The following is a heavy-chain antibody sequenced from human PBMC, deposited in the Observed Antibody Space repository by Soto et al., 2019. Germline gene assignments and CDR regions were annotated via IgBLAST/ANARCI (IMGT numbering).Heavy chain of an antibody. CDR1: GGSISSYY. J-gene: IGHJ6*03. D-gene: IGHD5-18*01. V-gene: IGHV4-59*01. CDR2: IYYSGST. Sequence: SETLSLTCTVSGGSISSYYWSWIRQPPGKGLEWIGYIYYSGSTNYNPSLKSRVTISVDTSKNQFSLKLSSVTAADTAVYYCARGVLISTATATYYYYYYMDVWGKGTTVTVSS. CDR3: ARGVLISTATATYYYYYYMDV.